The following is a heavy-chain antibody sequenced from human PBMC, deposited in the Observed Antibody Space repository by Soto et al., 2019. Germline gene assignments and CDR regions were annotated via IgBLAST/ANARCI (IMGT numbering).Heavy chain of an antibody. CDR3: ARGGDHYDSSGLRTWFDP. CDR2: FLPIFGTA. J-gene: IGHJ5*02. Sequence: QVQLVQSGAEVKKPGSSVKVSCKASGGTFSDYSINWVRQAPGQGLEWMGGFLPIFGTANYAQKFQGRVTITADESTSTAYMELSSLRSEDTAIYYCARGGDHYDSSGLRTWFDPWGQGTLVTVSP. D-gene: IGHD3-22*01. V-gene: IGHV1-69*01. CDR1: GGTFSDYS.